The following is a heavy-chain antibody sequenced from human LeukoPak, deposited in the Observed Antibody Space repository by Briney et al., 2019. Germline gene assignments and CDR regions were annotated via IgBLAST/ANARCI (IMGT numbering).Heavy chain of an antibody. Sequence: ASVKVSCKASGYTFTGYYMHWVRQAPGQGLEWMGWINPNSGGTNYAQKFQGRVTMTRDTSISTAYMELSRLRSDYTAVYYCARGQHYDSSGYIMEQWGQGTLVTVSS. J-gene: IGHJ4*02. CDR2: INPNSGGT. CDR1: GYTFTGYY. CDR3: ARGQHYDSSGYIMEQ. V-gene: IGHV1-2*02. D-gene: IGHD3-22*01.